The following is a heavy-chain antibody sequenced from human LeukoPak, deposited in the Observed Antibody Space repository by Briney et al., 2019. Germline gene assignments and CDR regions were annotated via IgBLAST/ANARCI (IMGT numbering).Heavy chain of an antibody. Sequence: GGSLRLSCAASGFTFSSYWMSWVRQAPGKGLEWVANIKQDGSEKYYVDSVKGRFTISRDNAKNSLYLQMNSLRAEDTAMYYCAKGWFGGKYFDYWGQGTLVTVSS. J-gene: IGHJ4*02. CDR2: IKQDGSEK. CDR1: GFTFSSYW. D-gene: IGHD3-10*01. V-gene: IGHV3-7*03. CDR3: AKGWFGGKYFDY.